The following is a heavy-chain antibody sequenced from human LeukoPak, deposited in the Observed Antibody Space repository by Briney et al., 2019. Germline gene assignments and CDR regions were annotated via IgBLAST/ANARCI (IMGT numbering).Heavy chain of an antibody. J-gene: IGHJ4*02. D-gene: IGHD5-12*01. Sequence: PSVKLFCKASGYTFTGYYMHWVRQAPGQGLEWMGWINPNSGRTNYAQTFQGRVTMTRDTSISTAYMELSRMRSDDTAVYYCARVLGMATGDYWGQGTLVTVSS. CDR3: ARVLGMATGDY. V-gene: IGHV1-2*02. CDR1: GYTFTGYY. CDR2: INPNSGRT.